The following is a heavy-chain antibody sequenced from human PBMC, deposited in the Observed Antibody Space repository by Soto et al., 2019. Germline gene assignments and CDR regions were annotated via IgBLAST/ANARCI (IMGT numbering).Heavy chain of an antibody. D-gene: IGHD3-16*01. Sequence: GASVKVSCKASGYTFTSYGISWVRRAPGQGLEWMGWISAYNGNTNYAQKLQGRVTMTTDTSTGTAYMELRSLRSDDTAVYYCARERSRGSPDYWGQGTLVTVSS. CDR2: ISAYNGNT. CDR3: ARERSRGSPDY. V-gene: IGHV1-18*01. CDR1: GYTFTSYG. J-gene: IGHJ4*02.